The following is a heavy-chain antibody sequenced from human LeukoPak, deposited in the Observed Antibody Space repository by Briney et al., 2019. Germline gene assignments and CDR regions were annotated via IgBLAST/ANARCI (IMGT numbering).Heavy chain of an antibody. CDR3: ARGATFGGTQGAYYYYGMDV. CDR1: GFIFSSCA. J-gene: IGHJ6*02. CDR2: ISGSGGST. D-gene: IGHD3-16*01. V-gene: IGHV3-23*01. Sequence: GGSLRLSCATSGFIFSSCAMSWVRQAPGKGLEWVSVISGSGGSTNYAESVKGRFTISRDNSKNTLYLQMNSLRVEDTAVYYCARGATFGGTQGAYYYYGMDVWGQGTTVTVSS.